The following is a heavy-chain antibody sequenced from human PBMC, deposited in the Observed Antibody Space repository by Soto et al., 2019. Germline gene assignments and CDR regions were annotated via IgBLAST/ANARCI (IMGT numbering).Heavy chain of an antibody. J-gene: IGHJ6*02. Sequence: SETLSLTCAVYGGSFSAYYWSRVRQPPGKGLEWIGEIIHSESTKYNPSLKSRVTISVDTSKNQFSLKLSSVTAADTAVYYCARVVLVRGVIIMHYYYYYGMDDWGQGTTVTVSS. V-gene: IGHV4-34*12. CDR1: GGSFSAYY. CDR3: ARVVLVRGVIIMHYYYYYGMDD. CDR2: IIHSEST. D-gene: IGHD3-10*01.